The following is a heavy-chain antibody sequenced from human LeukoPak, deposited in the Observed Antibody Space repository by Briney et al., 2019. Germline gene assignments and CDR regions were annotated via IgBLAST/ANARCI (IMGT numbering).Heavy chain of an antibody. CDR2: IRYDGSNK. CDR3: ANLPVPAAISDY. Sequence: GGSLRLSCAASGFTFSSYGMHWVRQAPGKGLEGVAFIRYDGSNKYYADPVKGRFTISRDNSKNTLYLQMNSLRPEDTAVYYCANLPVPAAISDYWGQGTLVTVSS. J-gene: IGHJ4*02. V-gene: IGHV3-30*02. D-gene: IGHD2-2*01. CDR1: GFTFSSYG.